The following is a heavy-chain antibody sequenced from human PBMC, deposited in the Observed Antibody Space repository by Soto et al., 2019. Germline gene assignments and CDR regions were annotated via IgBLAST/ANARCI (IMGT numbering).Heavy chain of an antibody. Sequence: SGGSLRLSCAASGFTFSSYAMSWVRQAPGKGLEWVANLNQGANEKNYVDSVKGRFAVSRDNAKSTLYLQMDSLSADDTAVYYCARDPGWGALDYWGRGTLVTVSS. D-gene: IGHD7-27*01. CDR2: LNQGANEK. V-gene: IGHV3-7*01. CDR1: GFTFSSYA. J-gene: IGHJ4*02. CDR3: ARDPGWGALDY.